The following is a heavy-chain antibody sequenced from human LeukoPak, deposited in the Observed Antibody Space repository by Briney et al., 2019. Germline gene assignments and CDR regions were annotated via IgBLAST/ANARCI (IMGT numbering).Heavy chain of an antibody. CDR1: GFTFSSYG. J-gene: IGHJ6*03. Sequence: GGSLRLSCAASGFTFSSYGIHWVRQAPGKGLEWVAFIRYDGSNKYYADSVKGRFTISRDNSKNTLYLQMNSLRAEDTAVYYCAKGSKAVLFTRDYNMDVWGKGTTDTISS. V-gene: IGHV3-30*02. D-gene: IGHD6-19*01. CDR3: AKGSKAVLFTRDYNMDV. CDR2: IRYDGSNK.